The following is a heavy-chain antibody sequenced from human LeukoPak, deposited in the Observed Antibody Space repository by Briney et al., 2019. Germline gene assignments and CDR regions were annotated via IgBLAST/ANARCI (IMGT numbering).Heavy chain of an antibody. CDR3: ATTYYYDSSGYYTGAFDI. J-gene: IGHJ3*02. D-gene: IGHD3-22*01. V-gene: IGHV3-30*01. CDR2: ISYDGSNK. Sequence: GGSLRLSCAASGFTFSSYAMHWVRQAPGKGLEWVAVISYDGSNKYYADSVKGRFTISRDNSKNTLYLQMNSLRAEDTAVYYCATTYYYDSSGYYTGAFDIWGQGTMVTVSS. CDR1: GFTFSSYA.